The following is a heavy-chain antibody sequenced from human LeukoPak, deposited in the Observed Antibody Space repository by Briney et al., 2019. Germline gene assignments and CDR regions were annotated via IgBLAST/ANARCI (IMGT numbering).Heavy chain of an antibody. J-gene: IGHJ4*02. CDR3: VRHSRVVAFDY. Sequence: SETLSLTCDVSGVSISNHYSSWIRQPPGKGLEWIGYIYYTGNTNYNPSLKSRVTISEDISKNQVSLRLSSVTAADTAVYYCVRHSRVVAFDYWGQGNLVTVSS. V-gene: IGHV4-59*08. CDR1: GVSISNHY. CDR2: IYYTGNT. D-gene: IGHD2-15*01.